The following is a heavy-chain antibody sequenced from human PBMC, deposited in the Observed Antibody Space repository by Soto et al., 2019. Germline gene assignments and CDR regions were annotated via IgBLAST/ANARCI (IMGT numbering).Heavy chain of an antibody. CDR3: AKAPSSDCNSGACSLRS. CDR1: GFTFSNYG. CDR2: ISGGNT. V-gene: IGHV3-23*01. D-gene: IGHD2-21*01. J-gene: IGHJ5*02. Sequence: EVQLLESGGGLEQPGGSLRLSCAASGFTFSNYGMSWVRQAPGKGLEWVSSISGGNTFYAGSVKGRFTISRDNSKNTLYLQMNSLTAEDTAVYYCAKAPSSDCNSGACSLRSWGQGTLVTVSS.